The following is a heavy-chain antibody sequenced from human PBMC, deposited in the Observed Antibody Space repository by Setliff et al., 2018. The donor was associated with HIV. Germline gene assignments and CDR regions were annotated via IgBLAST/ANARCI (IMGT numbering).Heavy chain of an antibody. CDR3: FLFYDDRSGFYWD. J-gene: IGHJ4*02. Sequence: SETLSLTCAMYGDSFGDFYWNWIRQPAGNGPEWIGHIYTNGYTNYNPSLKSRVTMAVDTSKKQFSLKLKSVTAADTAVYYCFLFYDDRSGFYWDWGQGTPVTVSS. CDR2: IYTNGYT. CDR1: GDSFGDFY. D-gene: IGHD3-22*01. V-gene: IGHV4-59*10.